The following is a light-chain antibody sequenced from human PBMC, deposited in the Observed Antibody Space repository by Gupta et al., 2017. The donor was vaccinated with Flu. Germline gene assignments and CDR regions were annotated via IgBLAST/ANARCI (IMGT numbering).Light chain of an antibody. V-gene: IGLV2-8*01. CDR1: NDMGAYDY. J-gene: IGLJ3*02. CDR2: HVT. CDR3: SSYAGSNEGV. Sequence: NDMGAYDYVSWYQQHPGKAPILILYHVTNRPSGVPDRFSGSKSGNTASLTVSGLRAEDEADYCCSSYAGSNEGVFGGGTRLTVL.